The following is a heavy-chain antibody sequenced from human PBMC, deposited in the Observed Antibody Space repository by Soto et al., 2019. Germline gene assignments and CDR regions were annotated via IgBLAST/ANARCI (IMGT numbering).Heavy chain of an antibody. V-gene: IGHV4-39*01. CDR1: GDSISGSPYF. D-gene: IGHD3-10*01. CDR3: ARLQAGVPHY. Sequence: QVQLQESGPGLVMPSETLSLTCTVSGDSISGSPYFWGWIRQPPGKRLEWIGSIFYDGYTLYTPSLERRVAMSVDTAKNQCSLELTSVAAADTAIEFCARLQAGVPHYWGQGILVTVSS. CDR2: IFYDGYT. J-gene: IGHJ4*02.